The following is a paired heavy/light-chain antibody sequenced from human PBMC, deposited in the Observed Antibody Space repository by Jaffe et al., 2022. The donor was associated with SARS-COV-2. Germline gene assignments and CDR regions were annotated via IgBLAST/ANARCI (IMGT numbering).Light chain of an antibody. V-gene: IGLV3-10*01. CDR1: ALPKKY. J-gene: IGLJ3*02. CDR2: EDS. CDR3: YSTDSSGNLWV. Sequence: SYELTQPPSVSVSPGQTARITCSGDALPKKYAFWYQQKSGQAPVLVIYEDSKRPSGIPERFSGSSSETMATLTISGAQVEDEADYYCYSTDSSGNLWVFGGGTKLTVL.
Heavy chain of an antibody. V-gene: IGHV5-51*01. CDR2: INCGDSDT. D-gene: IGHD6-6*01. Sequence: EVQLVQSGAEVKKPGESLIISCQASGYSFSNYWIGWVRQMPGKGLEWMGIINCGDSDTRYSPSFKGQVTISADKSISTAHLQWSSLRASDTAMYYCVRHSSRGPDYWGQGTLVTVSS. J-gene: IGHJ4*02. CDR1: GYSFSNYW. CDR3: VRHSSRGPDY.